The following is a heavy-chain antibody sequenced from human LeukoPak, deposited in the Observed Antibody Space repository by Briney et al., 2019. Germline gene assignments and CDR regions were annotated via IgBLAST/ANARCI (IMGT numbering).Heavy chain of an antibody. D-gene: IGHD1-20*01. CDR2: INHSGTT. CDR3: ARGGIIGTTNNWFDP. J-gene: IGHJ5*02. CDR1: GGSFSGYY. Sequence: PSETLSLTCAVYGGSFSGYYWSWIRQPPGKGLEWIGEINHSGTTYFNPSLKSRITMSVDTSENQFSLRLNSVTAADTAMYYCARGGIIGTTNNWFDPWGQATLVTVSS. V-gene: IGHV4-34*01.